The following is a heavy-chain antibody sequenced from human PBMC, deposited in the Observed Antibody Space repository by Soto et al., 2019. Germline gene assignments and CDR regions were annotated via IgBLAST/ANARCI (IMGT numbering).Heavy chain of an antibody. CDR2: IERDDDDK. Sequence: SGPTLVNPTGTLTLTCTFSGFSLTSPGMCVSWIRQPPGKALEWLALIERDDDDKYYSTSLKTRLTTSKDTRKNQVVLTMANMDPADTGTYCCARSIRGPRRFNGMDVWGQGTTVTVSS. CDR1: GFSLTSPGMC. J-gene: IGHJ6*02. V-gene: IGHV2-70*13. D-gene: IGHD1-20*01. CDR3: ARSIRGPRRFNGMDV.